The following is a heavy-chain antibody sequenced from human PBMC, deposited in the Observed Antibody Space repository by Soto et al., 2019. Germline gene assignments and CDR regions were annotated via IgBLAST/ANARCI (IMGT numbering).Heavy chain of an antibody. CDR3: AREDFWSGYYWAAWFDP. Sequence: QVQLVQSGAEVKKPGASVKVSCKASGYTFTSYGISWVRQAPGQGLAWMGGFSAYNGNTNHAQKLQGRVTMTTDTSTSTAYMELRSLRSDDTAVYYCAREDFWSGYYWAAWFDPWGQGTLVTVSS. V-gene: IGHV1-18*01. J-gene: IGHJ5*02. CDR1: GYTFTSYG. D-gene: IGHD3-3*01. CDR2: FSAYNGNT.